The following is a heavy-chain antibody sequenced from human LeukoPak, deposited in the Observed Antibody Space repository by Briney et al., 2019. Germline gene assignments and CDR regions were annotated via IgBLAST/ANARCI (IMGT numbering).Heavy chain of an antibody. CDR1: GYTFTSYG. Sequence: ASVKVSCKASGYTFTSYGISWVRQAPGQGLEWMGWISAYNGNTNYAQKLQGRVTMTTDTSTSTAYMELRSLRSDDTAVYYCARSNPYSSGWYSWFDPWGQGTLVTVSS. V-gene: IGHV1-18*01. CDR3: ARSNPYSSGWYSWFDP. D-gene: IGHD6-19*01. CDR2: ISAYNGNT. J-gene: IGHJ5*02.